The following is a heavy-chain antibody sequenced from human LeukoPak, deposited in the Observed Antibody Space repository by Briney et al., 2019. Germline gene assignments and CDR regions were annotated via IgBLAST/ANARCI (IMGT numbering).Heavy chain of an antibody. CDR3: ARSERRVNFDY. Sequence: QPGGSLRLSCAASGFTVSSKYMSWVRQAPGKGLEWVSIIYSDGNTYYADSVKGRFTISRDNSQNTLYLQLNSLRAEDTAVYYCARSERRVNFDYWGQGTLVTVSS. D-gene: IGHD1-1*01. CDR2: IYSDGNT. J-gene: IGHJ4*02. CDR1: GFTVSSKY. V-gene: IGHV3-66*01.